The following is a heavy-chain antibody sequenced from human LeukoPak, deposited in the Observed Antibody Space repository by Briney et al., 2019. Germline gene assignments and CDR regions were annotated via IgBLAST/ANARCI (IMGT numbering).Heavy chain of an antibody. CDR2: ISAYNGNT. V-gene: IGHV1-18*01. J-gene: IGHJ5*02. CDR1: GYTFTSYS. Sequence: ASVKVSCKASGYTFTSYSISWVRQAPGQGLEWMGWISAYNGNTNYAQKLQGRVTMTTDTSTSTAYMELRSLRSDDTAVYYCARTYYYGSGSSGQFDPWGQGTLVTVSS. CDR3: ARTYYYGSGSSGQFDP. D-gene: IGHD3-10*01.